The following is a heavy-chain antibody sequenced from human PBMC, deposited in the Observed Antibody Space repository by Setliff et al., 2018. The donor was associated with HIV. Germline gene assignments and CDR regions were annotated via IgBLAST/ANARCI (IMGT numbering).Heavy chain of an antibody. V-gene: IGHV1-2*02. Sequence: GASVKVSCKASGYTFAGYYIHWVRQAPGQGLEWMGWINPNGGGTNYAQKFQGRVTMTRDTSISTAYMELNRLRSDDTAMYYCARDRASYGGYTYGNYYMDVWGKGTKVTVSS. CDR2: INPNGGGT. J-gene: IGHJ6*03. CDR3: ARDRASYGGYTYGNYYMDV. D-gene: IGHD5-18*01. CDR1: GYTFAGYY.